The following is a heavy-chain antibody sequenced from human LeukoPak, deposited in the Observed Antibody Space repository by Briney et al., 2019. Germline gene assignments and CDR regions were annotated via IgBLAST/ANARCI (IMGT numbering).Heavy chain of an antibody. CDR1: GFTFSTSA. J-gene: IGHJ4*02. D-gene: IGHD1-26*01. CDR2: ISYDGSNK. Sequence: PGGSLRLSCAASGFTFSTSAISWVRQAPGKGLEWVAVISYDGSNKYYGDSVKGRFTISRDNSKNTLYLQMNSLRAEDTAVYYCAKVSGVGATTSPFDYWGQGTLVTVSS. V-gene: IGHV3-30*18. CDR3: AKVSGVGATTSPFDY.